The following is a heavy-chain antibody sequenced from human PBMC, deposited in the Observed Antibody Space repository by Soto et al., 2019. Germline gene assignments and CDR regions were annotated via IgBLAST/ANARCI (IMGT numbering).Heavy chain of an antibody. D-gene: IGHD3-16*01. V-gene: IGHV3-23*01. CDR1: GFTFSSYA. J-gene: IGHJ4*02. Sequence: GGSLRLSCAASGFTFSSYAMSWVRQAPGKGLEWVSAISGSGGSTYYADSVKGRFTISRDNSHNTLYLQVHSLTAEDTAVYYCAKDRRAGGNSAFYFDFWGQGAQVTVSS. CDR3: AKDRRAGGNSAFYFDF. CDR2: ISGSGGST.